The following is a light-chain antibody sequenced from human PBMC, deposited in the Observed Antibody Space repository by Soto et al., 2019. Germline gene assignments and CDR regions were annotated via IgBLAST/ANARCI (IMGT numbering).Light chain of an antibody. V-gene: IGKV1-5*01. CDR3: QQYQTYST. CDR2: DAS. J-gene: IGKJ5*01. CDR1: QSIRSL. Sequence: EMPMTPSPSTLSSSVGYRVTITFRSSQSIRSLLAWYQQKPGKAPKVLIYDASSLGSGVPSRFSGSGSGTDFTLTISSLQPDDFATYFCQQYQTYSTFGQGTRLE.